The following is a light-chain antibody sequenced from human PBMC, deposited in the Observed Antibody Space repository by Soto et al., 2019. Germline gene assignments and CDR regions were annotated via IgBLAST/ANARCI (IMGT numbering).Light chain of an antibody. CDR2: QDT. Sequence: SYELTQPPSVSVSPGQTAIITCSGDKLGDKYACWYQQRPGQSPVVVIYQDTKRPSGFPERFSGSSSGNTATLTISGTQAMDEADYYCQAWDSSTAVFGGGTKLTVL. CDR1: KLGDKY. CDR3: QAWDSSTAV. V-gene: IGLV3-1*01. J-gene: IGLJ2*01.